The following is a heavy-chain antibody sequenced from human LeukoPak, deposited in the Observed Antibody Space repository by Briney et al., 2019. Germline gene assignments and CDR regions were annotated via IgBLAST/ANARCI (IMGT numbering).Heavy chain of an antibody. D-gene: IGHD4-17*01. J-gene: IGHJ3*02. CDR1: GYTFTGYY. Sequence: ASVKVSCKASGYTFTGYYMHWVRQAPGQGLEWMGWINPNSGGTNYAQKFQGRVTMTRDTSISTAYMELSRLRSDDTAVYYCARELLTTVQFDIWGQGTMVTVSS. CDR3: ARELLTTVQFDI. V-gene: IGHV1-2*02. CDR2: INPNSGGT.